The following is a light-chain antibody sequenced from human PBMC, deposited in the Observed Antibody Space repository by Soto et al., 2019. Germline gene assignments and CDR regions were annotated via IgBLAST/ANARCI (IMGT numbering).Light chain of an antibody. CDR2: SNN. J-gene: IGLJ2*01. CDR3: AAWDDSLNGVV. CDR1: SSNIGSNT. Sequence: QSVLTQPPSASGTPGQRVTISCSGSSSNIGSNTVNWYQQLPGTAPKLLIYSNNQRPSGVPDRFSGSKSGTSASLATSGLQSEDEADYYCAAWDDSLNGVVFGGRTKLTVL. V-gene: IGLV1-44*01.